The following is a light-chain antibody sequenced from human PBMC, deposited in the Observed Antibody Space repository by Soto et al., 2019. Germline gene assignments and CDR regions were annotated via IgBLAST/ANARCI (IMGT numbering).Light chain of an antibody. J-gene: IGKJ1*01. Sequence: EIVMTQSPATLSVSPGERATLSCRASQSVSTNLAWYPQKPGQAPRLLIYGASTRATGIPARFSGSGSGTEFTLNISSPQSDDFAVYYCQQYTNWPPWTFGQGTKVDIK. CDR3: QQYTNWPPWT. V-gene: IGKV3-15*01. CDR2: GAS. CDR1: QSVSTN.